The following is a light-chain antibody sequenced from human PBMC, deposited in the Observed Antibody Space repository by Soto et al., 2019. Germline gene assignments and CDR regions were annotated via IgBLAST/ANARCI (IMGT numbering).Light chain of an antibody. CDR3: QQSYNTPYT. CDR2: GAS. J-gene: IGKJ2*01. Sequence: DIQMTQSPSSLSASVGDRVTITCRASQSISSYLNWYQQKPGKAPKRLIYGASSLQSGVPSRFSGSGSGTDFTLTISSLQPEDFATYYCQQSYNTPYTFGQGTKLEIK. CDR1: QSISSY. V-gene: IGKV1-39*01.